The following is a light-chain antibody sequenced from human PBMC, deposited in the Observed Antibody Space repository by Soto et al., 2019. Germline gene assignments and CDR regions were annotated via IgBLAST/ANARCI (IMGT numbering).Light chain of an antibody. CDR3: QQYNNWPWT. CDR1: QSVSSN. CDR2: GAS. V-gene: IGKV3-15*01. Sequence: ETVMTQSPATLSVSPGERATLSFRASQSVSSNLAWYQQKPGQAPRLLIYGASTRATGIPARFSGSGSGTEFTLTISSLQSEDFAVYYCQQYNNWPWTFGQGTKVDIK. J-gene: IGKJ1*01.